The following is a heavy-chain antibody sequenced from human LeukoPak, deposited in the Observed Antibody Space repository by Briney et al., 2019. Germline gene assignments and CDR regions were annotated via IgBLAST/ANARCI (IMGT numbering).Heavy chain of an antibody. J-gene: IGHJ4*02. Sequence: GGSLRLSCAASGFTVSSNYMSWVRQAPGKGLEWVSVIYSGGSTYYADSVKGRFTISRDNSKSTLYIQMNSLRAEDTAVYYCAKDTFSSLRVVTRLYYFDYWGQGTLVTVSS. D-gene: IGHD3-16*01. CDR1: GFTVSSNY. CDR3: AKDTFSSLRVVTRLYYFDY. V-gene: IGHV3-53*01. CDR2: IYSGGST.